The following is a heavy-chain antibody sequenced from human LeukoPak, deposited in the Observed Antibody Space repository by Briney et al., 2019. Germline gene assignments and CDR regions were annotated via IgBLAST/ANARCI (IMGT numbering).Heavy chain of an antibody. CDR1: GGSISSYY. CDR3: ARAASGYSSRWYVHPFDY. CDR2: IYTSGST. V-gene: IGHV4-4*07. J-gene: IGHJ4*02. D-gene: IGHD6-13*01. Sequence: SETLSLTCTVSGGSISSYYWSWIRQPAGKGVEWIGRIYTSGSTNYNPSLKSRVTMSVDTSKNQFSLKLSSVTAADTAVYYCARAASGYSSRWYVHPFDYWGQGTLVTVSS.